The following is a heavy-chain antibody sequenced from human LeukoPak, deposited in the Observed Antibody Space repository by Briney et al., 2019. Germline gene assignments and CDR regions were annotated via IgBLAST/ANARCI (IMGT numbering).Heavy chain of an antibody. J-gene: IGHJ6*02. Sequence: ASVKVSCKASGYTFTSYGISWVRQAPGQGLEWMGWISAYNGNTNYAQKLQGRVTMTTDTSTSTAYMELRSLRSDDTAVYYCARDSRITIFGVVFDYYYYAMDVWGQGTTVTVSS. D-gene: IGHD3-3*01. CDR2: ISAYNGNT. CDR1: GYTFTSYG. CDR3: ARDSRITIFGVVFDYYYYAMDV. V-gene: IGHV1-18*01.